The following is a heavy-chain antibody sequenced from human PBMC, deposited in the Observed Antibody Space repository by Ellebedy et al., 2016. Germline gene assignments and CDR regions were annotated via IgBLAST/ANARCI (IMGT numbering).Heavy chain of an antibody. J-gene: IGHJ4*02. CDR1: GFKFSDFF. Sequence: GGSLRLSXGASGFKFSDFFMTWIRRAPGKGLEWVATISGAGYTTFFADSVKGRFTISRDNSKNTLYLQMNNLRVDDTALYYCRQGHYFDQWGQGALVTVSS. CDR2: ISGAGYTT. CDR3: RQGHYFDQ. V-gene: IGHV3-23*01.